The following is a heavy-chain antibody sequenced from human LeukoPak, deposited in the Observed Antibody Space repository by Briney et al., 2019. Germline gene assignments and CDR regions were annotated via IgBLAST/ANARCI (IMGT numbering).Heavy chain of an antibody. CDR1: GYTFINYD. D-gene: IGHD4-17*01. V-gene: IGHV1-8*01. Sequence: GASVKVSCKASGYTFINYDINWVRQATGQGLEWMGWMNPNSGNTGYAQKLQGRVTMTRNTSISTAYMELSSLSSEDTAVYYCARVAPTGWFDPWGQGTLVTVSS. J-gene: IGHJ5*02. CDR3: ARVAPTGWFDP. CDR2: MNPNSGNT.